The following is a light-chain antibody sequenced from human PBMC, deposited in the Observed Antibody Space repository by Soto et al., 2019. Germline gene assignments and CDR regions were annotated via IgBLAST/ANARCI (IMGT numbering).Light chain of an antibody. Sequence: QSALTQPPSASGSPGQSLTISCTGTNSDIGANNWVSWYQQYPGKPPKLIIFEVSKRPSGVPDRFSGSKSGNTASLTVSGLQVEDEADYFCSSYGISRIFGGGTQLTVL. CDR1: NSDIGANNW. CDR2: EVS. CDR3: SSYGISRI. V-gene: IGLV2-8*01. J-gene: IGLJ2*01.